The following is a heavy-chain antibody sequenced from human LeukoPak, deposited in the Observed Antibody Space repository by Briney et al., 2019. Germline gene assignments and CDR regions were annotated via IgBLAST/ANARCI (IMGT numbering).Heavy chain of an antibody. Sequence: PGGSLGLSCAASGFTFDDYAIHWVRQAPGKGLEWVSLISGDGSSTYYADSVKGRFTISRDNSKNSLYLQMNSLRTEDTALYYCAKDMGYTSGWYPFDYWGQGTLVTVSS. D-gene: IGHD6-19*01. V-gene: IGHV3-43*02. CDR2: ISGDGSST. J-gene: IGHJ4*02. CDR1: GFTFDDYA. CDR3: AKDMGYTSGWYPFDY.